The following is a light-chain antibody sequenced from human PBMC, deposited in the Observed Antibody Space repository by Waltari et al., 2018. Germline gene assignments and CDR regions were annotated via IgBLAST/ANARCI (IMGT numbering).Light chain of an antibody. CDR1: SSDVGDYNL. Sequence: QSALTQPASVSASPGQSITISCNGTSSDVGDYNLVSWYQQHPAKAPKLLIFEVSKRPTGVSNRCSASKSGNTASMTISGRQAEDEATYHCCSYAGTNTWVFGGGTKVTVL. CDR2: EVS. CDR3: CSYAGTNTWV. V-gene: IGLV2-23*02. J-gene: IGLJ2*01.